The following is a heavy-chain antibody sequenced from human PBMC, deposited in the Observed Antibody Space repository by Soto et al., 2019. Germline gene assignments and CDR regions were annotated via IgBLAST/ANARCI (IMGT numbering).Heavy chain of an antibody. CDR2: ITRDGAST. V-gene: IGHV3-43D*04. D-gene: IGHD6-13*01. Sequence: EVQLVESGGVVLQPGGSLRLSCAASGFTFDNYAMHWVRQAPGKGLEWVSLITRDGASTYYADSMKGRFTISRDNSKNSLYLQMNSLRADDSDLYYCAKDGGYRDSWFGYSDYWGQGTLVTVSS. CDR3: AKDGGYRDSWFGYSDY. CDR1: GFTFDNYA. J-gene: IGHJ4*02.